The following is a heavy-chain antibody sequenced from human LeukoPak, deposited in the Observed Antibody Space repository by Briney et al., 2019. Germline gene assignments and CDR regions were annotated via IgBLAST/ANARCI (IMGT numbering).Heavy chain of an antibody. J-gene: IGHJ4*02. CDR3: ARNSRDGYNDFDY. V-gene: IGHV3-30*02. CDR1: GFTFSSYG. D-gene: IGHD5-24*01. CDR2: IRYDGSNK. Sequence: PGGSLGLSCAASGFTFSSYGMHWVRQAPGKGLEWVAFIRYDGSNKYYADSVKGRFTISRDNSKNTLYLQMNSLRAEDTAVYYCARNSRDGYNDFDYWGQGTLVTVSS.